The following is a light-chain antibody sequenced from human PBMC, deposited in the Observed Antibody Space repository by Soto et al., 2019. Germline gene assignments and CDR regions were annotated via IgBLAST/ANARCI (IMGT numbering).Light chain of an antibody. CDR1: QSVSSN. V-gene: IGKV3D-15*01. CDR2: SAS. J-gene: IGKJ1*01. CDR3: QQYNNWPRT. Sequence: EIVMTQSPGTLSVSPGERATLSCRASQSVSSNLAWYQQNPGQAPRLLIYSASIRATGIPARFSGSGSGTEFTLTISSRQSEDFAVYYCQQYNNWPRTFGQGTKVEIK.